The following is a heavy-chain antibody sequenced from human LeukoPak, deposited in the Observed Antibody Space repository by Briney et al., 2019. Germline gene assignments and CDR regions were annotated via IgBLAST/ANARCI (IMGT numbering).Heavy chain of an antibody. Sequence: SETLSLTCAVYGGSFSGYYWSWIRQPPGKGLEWIGEINHSESTNYNPSLKSRVTISVDTSKNQFSLKLSSVTAADTAVYYCARAVGYCSSTSCYHGRFFDPWGQGTLVTVSS. CDR3: ARAVGYCSSTSCYHGRFFDP. V-gene: IGHV4-34*01. CDR2: INHSEST. J-gene: IGHJ5*02. CDR1: GGSFSGYY. D-gene: IGHD2-2*01.